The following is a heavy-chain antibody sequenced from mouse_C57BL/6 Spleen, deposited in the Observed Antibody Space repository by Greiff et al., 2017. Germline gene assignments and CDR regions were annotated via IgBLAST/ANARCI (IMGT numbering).Heavy chain of an antibody. V-gene: IGHV7-3*01. J-gene: IGHJ2*01. CDR1: GFTFTDYY. CDR3: ARSLRLGDFDY. D-gene: IGHD3-2*02. CDR2: IRNKANGYTT. Sequence: EVMLLESGGGLVQPGGSLSLSCAASGFTFTDYYMSWVRQPPGKALEWLGFIRNKANGYTTEYSASVKGRFTISRDNSQSILYLQMNALRAEDSATYYCARSLRLGDFDYWGQGTTLTVSS.